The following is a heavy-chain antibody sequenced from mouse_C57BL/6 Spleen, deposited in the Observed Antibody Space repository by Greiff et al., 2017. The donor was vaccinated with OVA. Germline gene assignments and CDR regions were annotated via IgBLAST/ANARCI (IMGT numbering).Heavy chain of an antibody. CDR1: GFTFSDYY. Sequence: EVKLVESEGGLVQPGSSMKLSCTASGFTFSDYYMAWVRQVPEKGLEWVANINYDGSSTYYLDSLKSRFIISRDNAKNILYLQMSSLKSEDTATYYCARDRGITTVVEGFAYWGQGTLVTVSA. J-gene: IGHJ3*01. CDR3: ARDRGITTVVEGFAY. D-gene: IGHD1-1*01. CDR2: INYDGSST. V-gene: IGHV5-16*01.